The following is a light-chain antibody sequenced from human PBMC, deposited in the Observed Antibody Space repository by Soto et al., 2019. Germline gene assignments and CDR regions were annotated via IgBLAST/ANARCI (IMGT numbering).Light chain of an antibody. V-gene: IGKV1-5*03. CDR2: KAS. CDR1: QSISSW. J-gene: IGKJ1*01. Sequence: DIQMTQSPSTLSASVGDRVTITCRASQSISSWLAWYQQKPGKAPKLLIYKASSLESGVPSRFSCSGSGTEFTLTINSLQPDDFATYYCQQYNSYPWTFGQGTKVEIK. CDR3: QQYNSYPWT.